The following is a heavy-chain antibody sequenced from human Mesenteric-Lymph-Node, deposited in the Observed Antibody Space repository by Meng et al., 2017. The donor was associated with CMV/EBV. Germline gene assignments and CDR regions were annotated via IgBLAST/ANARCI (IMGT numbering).Heavy chain of an antibody. CDR1: GFTFSNYA. J-gene: IGHJ4*02. Sequence: GGSLRLSCAASGFTFSNYAMSWVRQAPGKGLEWVSTVRGGGASFYADSVKGRFTISRDNLKNTLYLQMNSLRAEDTALYYCAKDLGITTDFDYWGQGTLVTVSS. CDR2: VRGGGAS. V-gene: IGHV3-23*01. D-gene: IGHD4-11*01. CDR3: AKDLGITTDFDY.